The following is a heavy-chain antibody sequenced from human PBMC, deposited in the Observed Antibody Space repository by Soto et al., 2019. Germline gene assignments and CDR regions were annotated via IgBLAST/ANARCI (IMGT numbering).Heavy chain of an antibody. J-gene: IGHJ4*02. CDR3: ARDSGHYDSSGYYYVDY. CDR1: GGSVSSGSYY. V-gene: IGHV4-61*01. Sequence: SETLSLTCTVSGGSVSSGSYYWSWIRQPPGKGLEWTGYIYYSGSTNYNPSLKSRVTISVDTSKNQFSLKLSSVTAADTAVYYCARDSGHYDSSGYYYVDYWGQGTLVTVSS. CDR2: IYYSGST. D-gene: IGHD3-22*01.